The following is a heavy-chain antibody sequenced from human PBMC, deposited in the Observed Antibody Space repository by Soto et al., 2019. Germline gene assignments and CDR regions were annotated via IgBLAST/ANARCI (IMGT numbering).Heavy chain of an antibody. CDR1: GGSISSGDYY. V-gene: IGHV4-30-4*01. J-gene: IGHJ4*02. CDR3: ASSDSPPGHRPFDY. CDR2: IYYSGST. Sequence: PSETLSLTCTVSGGSISSGDYYWSWIRQPPGKGLEWIGYIYYSGSTYYNPSLKSRVTISVDTSKNQFSLKLSSVTAADTAVYYCASSDSPPGHRPFDYWGQGTLVTVSS. D-gene: IGHD2-21*01.